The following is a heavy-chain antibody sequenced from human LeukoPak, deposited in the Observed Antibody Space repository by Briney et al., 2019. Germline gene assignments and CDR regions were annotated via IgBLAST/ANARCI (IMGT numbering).Heavy chain of an antibody. V-gene: IGHV3-66*01. CDR1: GFTVSSNY. J-gene: IGHJ4*02. CDR2: IYSGGST. D-gene: IGHD5-12*01. Sequence: GGSLRLSCAASGFTVSSNYMSWVRQAPGKGLEWVSVIYSGGSTYYADSVKGRFTISRDNSKNTLYLQMNSLRAEDTAVYYCARDRRGGYSGYDSLRYFDYWGQGTLVTVSS. CDR3: ARDRRGGYSGYDSLRYFDY.